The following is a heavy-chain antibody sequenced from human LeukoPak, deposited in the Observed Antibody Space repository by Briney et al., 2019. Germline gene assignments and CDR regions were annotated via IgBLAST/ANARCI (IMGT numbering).Heavy chain of an antibody. D-gene: IGHD6-19*01. J-gene: IGHJ6*02. V-gene: IGHV3-20*04. CDR3: AKDKAVAGDYYYYGMDV. CDR1: GFTFDDYG. CDR2: INWNGGST. Sequence: GGSLRLSCAASGFTFDDYGMSWVRRAPGKGLEWVSGINWNGGSTGYADSVKGRFTISRDNSKNSLYLQMNSLRTEDTALYYCAKDKAVAGDYYYYGMDVWGQGTTVTVSS.